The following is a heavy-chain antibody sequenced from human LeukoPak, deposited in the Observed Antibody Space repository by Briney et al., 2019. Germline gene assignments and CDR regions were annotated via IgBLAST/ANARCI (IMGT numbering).Heavy chain of an antibody. J-gene: IGHJ4*02. D-gene: IGHD6-13*01. CDR3: ARDTYSSSWYEKLFDY. Sequence: ASVKVSCKASGYTFTSYGISWVRQAPGQGLEWMGWISAYNGNTNYAQKLQGRVTMTTDTSTSTAYMGLRSLRSDDTAVYYCARDTYSSSWYEKLFDYWGQGTLVTVSS. CDR1: GYTFTSYG. CDR2: ISAYNGNT. V-gene: IGHV1-18*01.